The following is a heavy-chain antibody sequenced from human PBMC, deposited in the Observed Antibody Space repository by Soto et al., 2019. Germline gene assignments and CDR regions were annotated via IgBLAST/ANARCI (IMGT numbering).Heavy chain of an antibody. Sequence: QVQLQESGPGLVKPSQTLSLTCTVSGGSISSGGYYWSWIRQHPGKGLEWIGYIYYSGSTYYNPSLKSRVTIAVDTSKNQFSLKLSSVTAADTAVYYCARSPGSGSYRNWFDPWGQGTLVTVSS. CDR1: GGSISSGGYY. V-gene: IGHV4-31*03. J-gene: IGHJ5*02. D-gene: IGHD3-10*01. CDR2: IYYSGST. CDR3: ARSPGSGSYRNWFDP.